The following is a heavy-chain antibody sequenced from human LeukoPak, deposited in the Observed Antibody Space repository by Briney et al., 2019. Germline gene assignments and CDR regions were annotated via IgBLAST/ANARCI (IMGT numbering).Heavy chain of an antibody. CDR1: GFTFNNYE. CDR2: IGDSDSTI. J-gene: IGHJ4*02. CDR3: ARGCSSTSCFDY. Sequence: GGSLRLSCAASGFTFNNYEMNWVRQAPGKGLEWVSYIGDSDSTIYYADSVKGRFTISRDNAKNSLYLQMNSLRAEDTAVYYCARGCSSTSCFDYWGQGTLVTVSS. V-gene: IGHV3-48*03. D-gene: IGHD2-2*01.